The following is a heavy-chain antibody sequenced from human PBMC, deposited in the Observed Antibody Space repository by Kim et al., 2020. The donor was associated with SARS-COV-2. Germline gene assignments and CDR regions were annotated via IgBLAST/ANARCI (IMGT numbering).Heavy chain of an antibody. CDR2: INHSGST. D-gene: IGHD5-18*01. CDR3: ARGRGYSYANQHYYYMDV. V-gene: IGHV4-34*01. Sequence: SETLSLTCAVYGGSFSGYYWSWIRQPPGKGLEWIGEINHSGSTNYNPSLKSRVTISVDTSKNQFSLKLSSVTAADTAVYYCARGRGYSYANQHYYYMDVWGKGTTVTVSS. J-gene: IGHJ6*03. CDR1: GGSFSGYY.